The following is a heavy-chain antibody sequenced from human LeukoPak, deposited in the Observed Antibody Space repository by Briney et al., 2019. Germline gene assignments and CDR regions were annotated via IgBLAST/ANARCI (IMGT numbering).Heavy chain of an antibody. Sequence: PGGSLRLSCAASGFTFSSYWMNWVRQAAGKGLEWVANIKGDGNEKNYVDSVRGRFSISRDNAKNSLYLQMDSLRAEDTAVYYCAKEGAYPIITYDSWGQGALVTVSS. CDR1: GFTFSSYW. V-gene: IGHV3-7*01. D-gene: IGHD3-10*01. CDR3: AKEGAYPIITYDS. CDR2: IKGDGNEK. J-gene: IGHJ5*01.